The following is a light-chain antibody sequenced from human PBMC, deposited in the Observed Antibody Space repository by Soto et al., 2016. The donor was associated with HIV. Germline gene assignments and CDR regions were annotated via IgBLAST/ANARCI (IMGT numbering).Light chain of an antibody. V-gene: IGKV1-12*01. Sequence: DIQMTQSPSSVSVSVGDRVTITCRTNQSIGSWLAWYQQKAGKAPKLQIYGAASLQSGVPSRFSGSGSGTEFTLTISSLQPEDLATYYCQQANSFPMFTFGPGTKVDIK. CDR1: QSIGSW. CDR3: QQANSFPMFT. CDR2: GAA. J-gene: IGKJ3*01.